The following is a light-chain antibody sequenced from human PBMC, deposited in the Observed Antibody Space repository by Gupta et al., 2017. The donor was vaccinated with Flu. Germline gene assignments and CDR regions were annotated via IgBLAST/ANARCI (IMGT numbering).Light chain of an antibody. V-gene: IGKV1-8*01. CDR3: QQYYSYPRT. Sequence: AIHMTQSPSSFSASAGDRVTITCRASQSISSYLAWYQQKPGKAPKLLIYAASTLQSGVPSRFSGSGSGTDFTLTISSLQSEDFATYYCQQYYSYPRTFGQGTKVEIK. J-gene: IGKJ1*01. CDR2: AAS. CDR1: QSISSY.